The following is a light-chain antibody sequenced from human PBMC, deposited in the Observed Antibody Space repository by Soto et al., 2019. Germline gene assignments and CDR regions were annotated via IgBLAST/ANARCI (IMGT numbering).Light chain of an antibody. V-gene: IGKV3-11*01. J-gene: IGKJ2*01. Sequence: EIVLTQSPATLSLSPGERATLSCRASQSVSSYLAWYQQKPGQAPRLLIYDASNRATGIPARFSGSGSGTDFPLTISSLEPEDVAVYYCQQRSNWLMYTFGQGTKLEIK. CDR3: QQRSNWLMYT. CDR2: DAS. CDR1: QSVSSY.